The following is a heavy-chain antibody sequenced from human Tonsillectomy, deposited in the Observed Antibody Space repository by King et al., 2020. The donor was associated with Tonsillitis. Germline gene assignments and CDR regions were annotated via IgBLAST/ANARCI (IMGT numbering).Heavy chain of an antibody. CDR2: IRYDGRNY. D-gene: IGHD4-17*01. CDR1: GFTFSASG. J-gene: IGHJ2*01. Sequence: VQLVESGGGVVQPGGSLRLSCVASGFTFSASGMQWVRQAPGKGLEWVAFIRYDGRNYYYADSVKGRFTISRDNPKYTLYLQMNSLRAEDTAVYYCATADDYGDSRPWYFDLWGRGSLVTVYS. V-gene: IGHV3-30*02. CDR3: ATADDYGDSRPWYFDL.